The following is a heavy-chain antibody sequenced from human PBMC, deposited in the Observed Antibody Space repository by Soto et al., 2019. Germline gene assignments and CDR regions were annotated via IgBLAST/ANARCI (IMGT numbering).Heavy chain of an antibody. V-gene: IGHV1-69*13. Sequence: GASVKVSCKASGGTFSSYAISWVRQAPGQGLEWMGGIIPIFGTANYAQKFQGRVTITADESTSTAYMELSSLRSEDTAVYYCAREIRYHPTGDIVVVVAAGRAHVGGRYGMDVWGQGTTVTVSS. CDR1: GGTFSSYA. D-gene: IGHD2-15*01. CDR2: IIPIFGTA. J-gene: IGHJ6*02. CDR3: AREIRYHPTGDIVVVVAAGRAHVGGRYGMDV.